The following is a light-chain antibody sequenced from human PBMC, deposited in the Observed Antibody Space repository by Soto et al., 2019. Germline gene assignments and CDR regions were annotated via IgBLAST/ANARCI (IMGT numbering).Light chain of an antibody. CDR1: QAISSH. Sequence: IQLTQSPSSLSASVGDRVTITCRASQAISSHLAWYQQKPGKAPKLLVYVASTLQSGVPSRFSGSGSGTEFTLSISSLQSEHFAVYYCQQYNSWPLTFGGGTKVDIK. CDR2: VAS. CDR3: QQYNSWPLT. V-gene: IGKV1-9*01. J-gene: IGKJ4*01.